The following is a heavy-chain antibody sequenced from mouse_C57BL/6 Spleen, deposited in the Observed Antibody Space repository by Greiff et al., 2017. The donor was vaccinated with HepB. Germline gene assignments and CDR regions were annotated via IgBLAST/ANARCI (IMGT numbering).Heavy chain of an antibody. V-gene: IGHV1-69*01. J-gene: IGHJ2*01. CDR3: ARTLEDYFDY. CDR2: IDPSDSYT. CDR1: GYTFTSYW. Sequence: QVQLKQPGAELVMPGASVKLSCKASGYTFTSYWMHWVKQRPGQGLEWIGEIDPSDSYTNYNQKFKGKSTLTVDKSSSTAYMQLSSLTSEDSAVYYCARTLEDYFDYWGQGTTLTVSS.